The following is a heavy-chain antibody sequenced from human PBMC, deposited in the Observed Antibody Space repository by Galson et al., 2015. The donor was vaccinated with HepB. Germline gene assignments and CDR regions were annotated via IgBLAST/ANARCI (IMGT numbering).Heavy chain of an antibody. Sequence: SLRLSCAASGFTFSSYAMIWVRQAPGKGLEWVSGISISGDRTYYADSVKGRFTISRDNSRSTLYLQMSSLRAEDTAVYYCAKIYEHGLEHYYYGMDVWGQGATVTVSS. CDR3: AKIYEHGLEHYYYGMDV. V-gene: IGHV3-23*01. J-gene: IGHJ6*02. CDR2: ISISGDRT. CDR1: GFTFSSYA. D-gene: IGHD3-3*02.